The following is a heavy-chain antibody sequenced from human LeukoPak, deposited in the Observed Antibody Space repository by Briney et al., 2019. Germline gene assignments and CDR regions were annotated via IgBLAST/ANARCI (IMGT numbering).Heavy chain of an antibody. CDR2: IWYDGSNK. Sequence: GGSLRVSCAASGFTFSSYGMHWVRQAPGKGLEWVAVIWYDGSNKYYADSVKGRFTISRDNSKNTLYLQMNSLRAEDTAVYYCAKRALGYFDCWGQGTLVTVSS. J-gene: IGHJ4*02. CDR3: AKRALGYFDC. V-gene: IGHV3-33*06. CDR1: GFTFSSYG.